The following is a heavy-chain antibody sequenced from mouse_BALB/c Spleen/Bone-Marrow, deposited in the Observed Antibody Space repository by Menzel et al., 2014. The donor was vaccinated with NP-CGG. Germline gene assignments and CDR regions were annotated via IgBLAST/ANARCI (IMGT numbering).Heavy chain of an antibody. CDR2: ISSGGSYT. J-gene: IGHJ4*01. D-gene: IGHD2-3*01. CDR1: VFTFSSYA. CDR3: ARQRDGSYAMDY. Sequence: VQVVESGGGLVKPGGSLKLSCAASVFTFSSYAMSWVRQTPEKRLEWVATISSGGSYTYYPDSVKGRFTISRDNAKNTLYLQMSSLRSEDTAMYYCARQRDGSYAMDYWGQGTSVTVSS. V-gene: IGHV5-9-3*01.